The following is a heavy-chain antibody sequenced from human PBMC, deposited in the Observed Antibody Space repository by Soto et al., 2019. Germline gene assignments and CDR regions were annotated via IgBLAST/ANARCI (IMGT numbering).Heavy chain of an antibody. Sequence: ASVKVSCKASGYTFTSFDINWVRQATGQGLEWMGWMNPNSGNTGYAQKFQGRVTMTRNTSMSTAYMELSSLRSEDTAVYYCARGRSSWNYFDYWGQGTLVTVSS. D-gene: IGHD6-13*01. J-gene: IGHJ4*02. V-gene: IGHV1-8*01. CDR3: ARGRSSWNYFDY. CDR2: MNPNSGNT. CDR1: GYTFTSFD.